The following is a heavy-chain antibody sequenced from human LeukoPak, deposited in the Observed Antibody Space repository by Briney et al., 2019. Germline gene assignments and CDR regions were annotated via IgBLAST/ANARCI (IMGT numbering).Heavy chain of an antibody. CDR3: ARDLRVVITGSFDS. J-gene: IGHJ4*02. CDR1: GFSFDDYG. D-gene: IGHD3-22*01. CDR2: INWNGDST. V-gene: IGHV3-20*04. Sequence: GGSLRLSCAASGFSFDDYGLTWVPQAPGKGPEWVFGINWNGDSTDYADSVKGRFTISRDNAKNSLYLRMNSLRAEDTALYYCARDLRVVITGSFDSWGQGTLVTVSS.